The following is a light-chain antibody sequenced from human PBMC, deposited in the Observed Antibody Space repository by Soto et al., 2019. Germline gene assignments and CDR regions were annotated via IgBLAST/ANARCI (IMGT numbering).Light chain of an antibody. Sequence: QSALTQPASVSGSPGQSITLSCTGTTSDVGGFDYVSWYQQHPGKAPKLMIFDVSNRPSGVSDRFSGSKSGNTASLTISGLQAEDEADYYCSSYTTTCTQVFGTGTKLTVL. CDR2: DVS. V-gene: IGLV2-14*03. CDR3: SSYTTTCTQV. CDR1: TSDVGGFDY. J-gene: IGLJ1*01.